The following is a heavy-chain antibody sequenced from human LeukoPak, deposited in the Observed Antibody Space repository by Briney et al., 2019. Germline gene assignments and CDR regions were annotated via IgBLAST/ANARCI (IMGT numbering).Heavy chain of an antibody. CDR2: ISTSGSTK. D-gene: IGHD4-17*01. Sequence: GGSLRLSCAASGFTFTGYEMHWVRQAPGKGLEWVSSISTSGSTKYYADSVKGRFTVSRDNSKNTLYLQLNSLRGEDTAVYYCAKAVEKSTVRYGMDVWGQGTTITVSS. CDR3: AKAVEKSTVRYGMDV. CDR1: GFTFTGYE. V-gene: IGHV3-48*03. J-gene: IGHJ6*02.